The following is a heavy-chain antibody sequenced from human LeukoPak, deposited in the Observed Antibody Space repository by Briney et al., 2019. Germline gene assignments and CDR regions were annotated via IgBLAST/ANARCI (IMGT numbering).Heavy chain of an antibody. CDR3: XXXXYYGSGKWGYFEX. Sequence: GGSLRLSCAASGFTFSSYAMSWVRQAPGKGLEWVSGISGSGGSTYYADSVKGRLTISRDNSKNTLYLQMNSLRAEDTAVYYCXXXXYYGSGKWGYFEXWGQGTLVTXSS. CDR2: ISGSGGST. CDR1: GFTFSSYA. D-gene: IGHD3-10*01. V-gene: IGHV3-23*01. J-gene: IGHJ4*02.